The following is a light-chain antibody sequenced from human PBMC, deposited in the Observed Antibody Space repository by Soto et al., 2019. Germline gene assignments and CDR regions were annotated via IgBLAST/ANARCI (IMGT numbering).Light chain of an antibody. Sequence: EIVLTQSPGTLSMAPGERATLSCRASQSFSSTYLAWYQQKPGQAPRLLIYGASSRATGVPDRFSGSGSGTDLTLTISRLEPEDFAVYYCQQYKNWPPLTFGGGTKVEIK. CDR2: GAS. V-gene: IGKV3-20*01. CDR1: QSFSSTY. CDR3: QQYKNWPPLT. J-gene: IGKJ4*01.